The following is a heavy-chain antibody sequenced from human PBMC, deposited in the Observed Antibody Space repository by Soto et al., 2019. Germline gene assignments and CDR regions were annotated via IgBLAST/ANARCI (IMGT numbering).Heavy chain of an antibody. CDR3: ARHSGYDSLFDY. CDR1: GGSISSSSYY. Sequence: SETLSLTCTVSGGSISSSSYYWGWIRQPPGKGLEWIGSIYYSGSTYYNPSLKSRVTISVDTSKNQYYLKLSSVTAADTAVYYCARHSGYDSLFDYWGQGTLVTVSS. J-gene: IGHJ4*02. D-gene: IGHD5-12*01. CDR2: IYYSGST. V-gene: IGHV4-39*01.